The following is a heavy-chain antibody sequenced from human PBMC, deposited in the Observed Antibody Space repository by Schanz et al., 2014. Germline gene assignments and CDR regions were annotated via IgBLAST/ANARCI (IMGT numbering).Heavy chain of an antibody. CDR3: VRGRPLACRGGSCNRWDS. CDR2: IDHSGNT. V-gene: IGHV4-34*02. Sequence: QVQLQQWGAGLLKPLETLSLTCAVYGEPFTGHYWSWIRQPPGKGLEWIGEIDHSGNTDYNPSLKSRVPLSVDTSKGQFSVTLKSVTAADTALYYCVRGRPLACRGGSCNRWDSWAQGTRVVVSS. D-gene: IGHD2-15*01. CDR1: GEPFTGHY. J-gene: IGHJ5*01.